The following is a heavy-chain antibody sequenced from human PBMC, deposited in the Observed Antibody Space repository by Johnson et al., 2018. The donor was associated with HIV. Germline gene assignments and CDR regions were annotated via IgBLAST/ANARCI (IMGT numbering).Heavy chain of an antibody. CDR3: TRKCDSAQGFDI. CDR1: GFTFSSYA. J-gene: IGHJ3*02. Sequence: VQLVESGGGVVQPGRSLRLSCAASGFTFSSYAMSWVRQSPGKGLEWVSVIYSGGSTYYADSVKGRVTISRDDSKSTLYLQMGWLRSEDTALYYCTRKCDSAQGFDIWGRGTLVTVSS. CDR2: IYSGGST. D-gene: IGHD2-21*02. V-gene: IGHV3-66*01.